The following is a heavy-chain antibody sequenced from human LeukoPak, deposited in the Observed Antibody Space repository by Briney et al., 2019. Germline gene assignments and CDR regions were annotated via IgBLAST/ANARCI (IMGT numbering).Heavy chain of an antibody. CDR3: ARDLTQTTIKPLYYFDY. CDR2: INPSGGST. V-gene: IGHV1-46*03. D-gene: IGHD3-9*01. CDR1: GYTFTIYY. J-gene: IGHJ4*02. Sequence: ASVKVSCXASGYTFTIYYMHWVRQAPGQGLEWMGIINPSGGSTSYAQKFQGRVTMTRDTSTSTVYMELSSLRSEDTAVYYCARDLTQTTIKPLYYFDYWGQGTLVTVSS.